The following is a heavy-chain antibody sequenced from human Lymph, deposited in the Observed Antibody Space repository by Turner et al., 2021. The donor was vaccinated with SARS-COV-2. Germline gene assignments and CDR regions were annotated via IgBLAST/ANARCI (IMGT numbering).Heavy chain of an antibody. Sequence: QVQLVQSGAEVKKPGASVMVPCKAPGYTFTSYDINWVRQATGQGLEGMGWMNPNSGNTGYAQKFKGRVTMTRNTSISTAYMERSSLRSEDTAVYYCARGRYSGGGMDVWGQGTTVTVSS. CDR3: ARGRYSGGGMDV. D-gene: IGHD1-26*01. J-gene: IGHJ6*02. CDR1: GYTFTSYD. V-gene: IGHV1-8*02. CDR2: MNPNSGNT.